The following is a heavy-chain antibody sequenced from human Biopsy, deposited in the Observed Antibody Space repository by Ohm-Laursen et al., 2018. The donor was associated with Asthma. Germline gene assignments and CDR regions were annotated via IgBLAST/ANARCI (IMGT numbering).Heavy chain of an antibody. J-gene: IGHJ4*02. CDR3: ARGDSSNWSHYYFDY. CDR2: IYNGGTS. CDR1: GFAVSSDY. V-gene: IGHV3-53*01. D-gene: IGHD3-22*01. Sequence: SLRLSCAAPGFAVSSDYMFWVRQAPGKGLEWVSVIYNGGTSYTAVSVRGRFTITRDYSKNTLYLQMHSLRAEDTADYYCARGDSSNWSHYYFDYWGQGTLATVSS.